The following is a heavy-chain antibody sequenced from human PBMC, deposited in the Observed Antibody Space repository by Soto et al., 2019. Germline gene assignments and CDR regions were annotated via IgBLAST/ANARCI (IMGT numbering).Heavy chain of an antibody. CDR1: GGSISSGGYY. CDR3: ARVRRDIVATIYYYYYYMDV. D-gene: IGHD5-12*01. CDR2: IYYSGST. J-gene: IGHJ6*03. Sequence: PSETLSLTCTVSGGSISSGGYYWSWIRQHPGKGLEWIGYIYYSGSTNYNPSLKSRVTISVDTSKNQFSLKLSSVTAADTAVYYCARVRRDIVATIYYYYYYMDVWGKGTTVTVSS. V-gene: IGHV4-31*03.